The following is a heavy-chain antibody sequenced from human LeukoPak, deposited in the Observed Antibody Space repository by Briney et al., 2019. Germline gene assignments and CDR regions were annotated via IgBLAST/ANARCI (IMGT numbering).Heavy chain of an antibody. D-gene: IGHD4-17*01. CDR3: ARDLATVTTCWFDP. CDR2: IWYDGSNK. J-gene: IGHJ5*02. Sequence: GRSLRLSCAASGFTFSSYGMHWVRQAPGKGLEWAAVIWYDGSNKYYADSVKGRFTISRDNSKNTLYLQMNSLRAEDTAVYYCARDLATVTTCWFDPWGQGTLVTVSS. V-gene: IGHV3-33*01. CDR1: GFTFSSYG.